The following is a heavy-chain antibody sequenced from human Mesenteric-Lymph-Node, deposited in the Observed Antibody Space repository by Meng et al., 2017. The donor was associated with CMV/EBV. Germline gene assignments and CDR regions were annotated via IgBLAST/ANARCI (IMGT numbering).Heavy chain of an antibody. D-gene: IGHD4-17*01. CDR3: ARESGDRTDWFDS. Sequence: TASGDSISSPSYYWGWIRQPPGKGLEWIGSVSKSGKTFDNPSLKNRVSMSVDTSKNQVSLKLTSVTAADTAMYYCARESGDRTDWFDSWGQGTLVTVSS. CDR1: GDSISSPSYY. J-gene: IGHJ5*01. V-gene: IGHV4-39*07. CDR2: VSKSGKT.